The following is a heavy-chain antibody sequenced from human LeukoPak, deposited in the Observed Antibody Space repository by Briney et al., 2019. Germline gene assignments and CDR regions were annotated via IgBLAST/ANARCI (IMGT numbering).Heavy chain of an antibody. CDR2: ISSSGSTI. CDR1: GFPFSGYS. D-gene: IGHD5-12*01. Sequence: GGSLRLSCAVSGFPFSGYSMNWVRQAPGKGLEWVSYISSSGSTIYYADSVKGRFTISRDNAKNSLYLQMNSLRAEDTAVYYCVASGYDYDYYYYMDVWGKGTTVTISS. V-gene: IGHV3-48*04. CDR3: VASGYDYDYYYYMDV. J-gene: IGHJ6*03.